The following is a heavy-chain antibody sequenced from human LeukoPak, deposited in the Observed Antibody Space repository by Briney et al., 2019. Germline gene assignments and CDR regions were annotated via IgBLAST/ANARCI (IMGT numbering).Heavy chain of an antibody. J-gene: IGHJ4*02. CDR2: IYYSGST. Sequence: SETLSLTCTVSGGSISSGGYYWSWIRQHPGKGLEWIGYIYYSGSTYYNPSLKSRVTISVDTSKNQFSLKLSSVTAADTAVYYCARHTSGVGSENGVCFYCAFDYWGQGTLVTVSS. CDR3: ARHTSGVGSENGVCFYCAFDY. CDR1: GGSISSGGYY. D-gene: IGHD2-8*01. V-gene: IGHV4-39*01.